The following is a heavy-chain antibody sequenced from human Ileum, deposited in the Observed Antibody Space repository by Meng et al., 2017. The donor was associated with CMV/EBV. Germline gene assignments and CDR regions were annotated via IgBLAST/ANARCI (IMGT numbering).Heavy chain of an antibody. D-gene: IGHD5-18*01. V-gene: IGHV3-48*03. CDR2: ITSDGNTK. CDR1: GFTIDIYE. CDR3: VRHLLNRYTNIDY. J-gene: IGHJ4*02. Sequence: GGSLRLSCAASGFTIDIYEMNWVRQAPGRGLEWVSLITSDGNTKYYADSVEGRFTISRDNAKNSLILQMSNLRAEDTAVYYCVRHLLNRYTNIDYWGQGTLVTVSS.